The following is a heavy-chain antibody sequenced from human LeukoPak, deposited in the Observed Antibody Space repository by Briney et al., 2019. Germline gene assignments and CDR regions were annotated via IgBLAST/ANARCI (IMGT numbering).Heavy chain of an antibody. CDR1: GFTFTNAW. Sequence: GGSLRLSCAASGFTFTNAWMSWVRQAPGKGLEWFGRIKSNTDGGTTDYATSVKGRFTISRDDSKNTLYLHMNSLKTEDTAVYYCTTLYYYYGATDYWGQGTLVTVSS. V-gene: IGHV3-15*01. CDR2: IKSNTDGGTT. J-gene: IGHJ4*02. D-gene: IGHD3-10*01. CDR3: TTLYYYYGATDY.